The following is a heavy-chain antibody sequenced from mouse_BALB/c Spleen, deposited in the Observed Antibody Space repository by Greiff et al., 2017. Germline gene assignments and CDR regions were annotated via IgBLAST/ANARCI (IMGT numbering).Heavy chain of an antibody. D-gene: IGHD1-1*01. CDR3: ARRYYSSSAYDY. CDR1: GYTFTDYA. CDR2: ISTYYGDA. Sequence: VQLQQSGAELVRPGVSVKISCKGSGYTFTDYAMHWVKQSHAKSLEWIGVISTYYGDASYNQKFKGKATMTVDKSSSTAYMELARMTSEDSAIYYCARRYYSSSAYDYWGQGTTLTVSS. J-gene: IGHJ2*01. V-gene: IGHV1S137*01.